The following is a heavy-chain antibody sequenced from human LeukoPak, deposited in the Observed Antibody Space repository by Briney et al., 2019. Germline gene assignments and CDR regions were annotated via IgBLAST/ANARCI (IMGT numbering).Heavy chain of an antibody. CDR2: IKQDGSEK. D-gene: IGHD2-21*02. CDR1: GFTFSSYW. J-gene: IGHJ4*02. Sequence: PGGSMRLSCAASGFTFSSYWMSWVRQAPGKGLEWVANIKQDGSEKYYVDSVKGRFTISRDNAKNSLYLQMNSLRAEDTAVYYCASKCGCDCYLAFDYWGQGTLVTVSS. CDR3: ASKCGCDCYLAFDY. V-gene: IGHV3-7*01.